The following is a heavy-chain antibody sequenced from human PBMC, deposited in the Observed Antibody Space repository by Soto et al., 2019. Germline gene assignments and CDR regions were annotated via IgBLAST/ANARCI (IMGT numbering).Heavy chain of an antibody. D-gene: IGHD1-26*01. CDR1: GYTFTSYA. CDR2: INAGNGNT. J-gene: IGHJ4*02. Sequence: QVQLVQSGAEEKKPGASVKVSCKASGYTFTSYAMHWVRQAPGQRLEWMGWINAGNGNTKYSQKFQGRVTITRDTSSSTAYMELGSLRSEDTAVYYCARVLVGATPVDYWGQGTLVTVSS. V-gene: IGHV1-3*05. CDR3: ARVLVGATPVDY.